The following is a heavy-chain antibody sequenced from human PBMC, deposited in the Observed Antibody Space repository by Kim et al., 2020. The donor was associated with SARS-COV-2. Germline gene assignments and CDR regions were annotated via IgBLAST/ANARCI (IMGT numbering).Heavy chain of an antibody. CDR2: INAGNGNI. J-gene: IGHJ4*02. CDR1: GYTFTIYA. D-gene: IGHD5-12*01. CDR3: ARDLLHSGYDY. Sequence: ASVKVSCKASGYTFTIYAIQWVRQAPGQGLEWMGWINAGNGNIKYSQKFQGRATLTWDTSASTAYMELRALTSEDTAVYYCARDLLHSGYDYWGQGTLVTVSS. V-gene: IGHV1-3*01.